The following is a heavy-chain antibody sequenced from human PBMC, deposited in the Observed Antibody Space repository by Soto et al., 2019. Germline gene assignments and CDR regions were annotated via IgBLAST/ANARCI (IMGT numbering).Heavy chain of an antibody. Sequence: QVQLVQSGAEVKKPGSSVKVSCKDSGGTFSSNTISWVRQAPGQGLEWMGRIIPILGIANYAQEFQGRVTITADKSTETAYMELSSLRSEHTAVYYWSRPCSGGFYQSGCFDYWGQGTLVTVSS. CDR3: SRPCSGGFYQSGCFDY. CDR1: GGTFSSNT. J-gene: IGHJ4*02. V-gene: IGHV1-69*02. CDR2: IIPILGIA. D-gene: IGHD2-15*01.